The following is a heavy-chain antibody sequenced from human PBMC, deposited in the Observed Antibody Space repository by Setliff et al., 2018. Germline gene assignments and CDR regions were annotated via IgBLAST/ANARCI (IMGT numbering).Heavy chain of an antibody. CDR2: INNYNFNT. CDR1: GFTFTDYG. J-gene: IGHJ4*02. V-gene: IGHV1-18*01. CDR3: ARGGMAAAGRKGVFEY. Sequence: ASVKVSCKSSGFTFTDYGITWVRQVPGRGLEWMGWINNYNFNTQYAQKFQGRVTVTTDTSTTTAYMELRSLRADDTAIYYCARGGMAAAGRKGVFEYWGQGTLVTSPQ. D-gene: IGHD6-13*01.